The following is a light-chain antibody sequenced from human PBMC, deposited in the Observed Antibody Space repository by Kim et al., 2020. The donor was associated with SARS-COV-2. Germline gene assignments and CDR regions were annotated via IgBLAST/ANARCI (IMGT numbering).Light chain of an antibody. V-gene: IGKV1-27*01. J-gene: IGKJ1*01. CDR3: QKCDSAPWT. Sequence: ASVGDGVTITSRASQDISNYLAWFQLKPGKAPKLLIYAASALQPGVPSRFSGSGSGTDFTLTVTSLQPEDVATYYCQKCDSAPWTFGQGTKVDIK. CDR2: AAS. CDR1: QDISNY.